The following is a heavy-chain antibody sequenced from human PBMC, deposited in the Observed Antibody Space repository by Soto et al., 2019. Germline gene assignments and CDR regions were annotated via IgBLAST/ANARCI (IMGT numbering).Heavy chain of an antibody. D-gene: IGHD3-16*01. Sequence: VQMVESGGDLVQPGGSLRLSCAASGFTFSTYWMNWVRQAPGKGLEWVANIKHDGTQKYYMDSVKGRFTISRDNAKNSLYLQISSLRVEDTAVYYCGGGDYWGQGTLVTVSS. J-gene: IGHJ4*02. CDR1: GFTFSTYW. CDR3: GGGDY. CDR2: IKHDGTQK. V-gene: IGHV3-7*01.